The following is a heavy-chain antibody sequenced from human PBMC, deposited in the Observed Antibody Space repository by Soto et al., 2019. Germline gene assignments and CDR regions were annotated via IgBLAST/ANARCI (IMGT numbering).Heavy chain of an antibody. Sequence: EVQLVESGGGLAQPGGSLRLSCSGSGFTFSNYEMSWVRQAPGKGLEWVSSVSPDGSAVFYADSVKGRFTISRDNAKSSLYLRMNSLRAEDTAVYYCASLWGRQLWLPPPWGRGTLVTVSS. CDR1: GFTFSNYE. D-gene: IGHD5-18*01. CDR2: VSPDGSAV. J-gene: IGHJ5*02. V-gene: IGHV3-48*03. CDR3: ASLWGRQLWLPPP.